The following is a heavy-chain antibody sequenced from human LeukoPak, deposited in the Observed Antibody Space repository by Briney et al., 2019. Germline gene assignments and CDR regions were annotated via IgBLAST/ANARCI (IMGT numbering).Heavy chain of an antibody. Sequence: GASVKVSCKASGYTFTGYYMHWVRQAPGQGLEWMGWINPNSGGTNYAQKFQGRVTMTRDTSISTAYMELSRLRSDDTAVYYCARLRKYSSGWDFDYWGQGTLVTVSS. J-gene: IGHJ4*02. V-gene: IGHV1-2*02. D-gene: IGHD6-19*01. CDR1: GYTFTGYY. CDR3: ARLRKYSSGWDFDY. CDR2: INPNSGGT.